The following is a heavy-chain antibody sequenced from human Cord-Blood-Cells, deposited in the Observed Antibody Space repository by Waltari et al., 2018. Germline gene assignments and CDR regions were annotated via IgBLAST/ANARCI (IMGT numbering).Heavy chain of an antibody. J-gene: IGHJ4*02. D-gene: IGHD6-19*01. CDR1: GFTFSSYG. Sequence: CAASGFTFSSYGMHWVRQAPGKGLEWVAVISYDGSNKYYADSVKGRFTISRDNSKNTLYLQMNSLRAEDTAVYYCAKDGHSSGSFDYWGQGTLVTVSS. CDR3: AKDGHSSGSFDY. CDR2: ISYDGSNK. V-gene: IGHV3-30*18.